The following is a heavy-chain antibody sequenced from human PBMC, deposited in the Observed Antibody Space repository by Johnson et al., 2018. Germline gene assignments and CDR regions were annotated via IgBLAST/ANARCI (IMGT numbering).Heavy chain of an antibody. J-gene: IGHJ6*02. CDR1: GFTFDDYA. CDR3: AKDIAGGYSYGMDV. D-gene: IGHD4-11*01. CDR2: ISWNSGSI. V-gene: IGHV3-9*01. Sequence: VQLVESGGGLVQPGRSLRLSCAASGFTFDDYAMHWVRQAPGKGLEWVSGISWNSGSIGYADSVKGRFTLSRDSAKNSLYLQMNSLRAEDTALYYCAKDIAGGYSYGMDVGGQGTTVTVSS.